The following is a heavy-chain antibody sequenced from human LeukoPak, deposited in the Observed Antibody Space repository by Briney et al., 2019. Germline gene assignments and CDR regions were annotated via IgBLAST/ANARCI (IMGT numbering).Heavy chain of an antibody. Sequence: SQTLSLTCAISGDSVSSNTASWNWIRPSPSRGLEWLGMTYYRSKWYNQYAESVKSRIAINPDTSKNQFSLHLNSVTPEDTAIYYCARTYYFASGSYPQGFDPWGQGTLVIVSS. V-gene: IGHV6-1*01. CDR2: TYYRSKWYN. D-gene: IGHD3-10*01. CDR3: ARTYYFASGSYPQGFDP. J-gene: IGHJ5*02. CDR1: GDSVSSNTAS.